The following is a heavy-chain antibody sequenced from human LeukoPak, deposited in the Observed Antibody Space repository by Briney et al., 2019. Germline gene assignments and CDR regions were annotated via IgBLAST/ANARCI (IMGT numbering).Heavy chain of an antibody. J-gene: IGHJ4*02. CDR1: GGSISSGSYY. CDR2: IYTSGST. CDR3: ARQWMATIDY. Sequence: SGTLSLACTVSGGSISSGSYYWSWIRQPAGKGLEWIGRIYTSGSTNYNPSLKSRVTISVDTSKNQFSLNLSSVTAADTAVYYCARQWMATIDYWGQGTLVTVSS. V-gene: IGHV4-61*02. D-gene: IGHD5-24*01.